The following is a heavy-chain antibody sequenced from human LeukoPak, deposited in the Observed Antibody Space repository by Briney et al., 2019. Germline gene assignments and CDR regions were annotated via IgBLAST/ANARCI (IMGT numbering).Heavy chain of an antibody. J-gene: IGHJ4*02. CDR1: GFTFSSYA. Sequence: GGSLRLSCAASGFTFSSYAMHWVRQAPGKGLEWVAVISSDGSNKYSADSVKGRFTISRDNSKNTLYLQMNSLRAEDTAVYYCAKDPRPYCGGDCYSSYFDYWGQGTLVTVSS. V-gene: IGHV3-30*04. CDR2: ISSDGSNK. CDR3: AKDPRPYCGGDCYSSYFDY. D-gene: IGHD2-21*02.